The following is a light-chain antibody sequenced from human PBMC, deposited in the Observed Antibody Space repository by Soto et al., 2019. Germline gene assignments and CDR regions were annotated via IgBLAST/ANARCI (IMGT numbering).Light chain of an antibody. CDR2: DVS. CDR3: SSYTGGNARGV. Sequence: QSALTQPASVSGSPGQSITISCTGSDVGAYRYVSWYQQHPGKAPRLMIYDVSNRPSGVSDRFSGSKSGNTASLTISGLQPEDEAYFFCSSYTGGNARGVFGGGTQLTVL. CDR1: SDVGAYRY. V-gene: IGLV2-14*01. J-gene: IGLJ2*01.